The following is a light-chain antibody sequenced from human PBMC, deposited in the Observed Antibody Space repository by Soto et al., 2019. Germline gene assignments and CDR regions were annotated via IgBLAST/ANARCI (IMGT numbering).Light chain of an antibody. Sequence: DIQLTQSPSFLSASVGDRVTITCRASQSSSSYLAWYQQKPGKPPKLMIYGASTLQSDVPSRFSGSGAGTEFTLTVSSLQAEDSATYYCQQFNDYPRTFGGGTKVESK. CDR1: QSSSSY. CDR2: GAS. CDR3: QQFNDYPRT. J-gene: IGKJ4*01. V-gene: IGKV1-9*01.